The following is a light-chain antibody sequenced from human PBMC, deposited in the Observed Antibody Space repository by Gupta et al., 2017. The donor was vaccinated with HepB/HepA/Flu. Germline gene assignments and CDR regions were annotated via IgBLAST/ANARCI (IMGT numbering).Light chain of an antibody. CDR3: QQYGNSRLM. Sequence: DIVLTQPPGTLSLSPGERATLSCRTSQSVSNSYSAWYQQRPGQAPRLLIYGASSRATGIPDRFTGRGSGTDFTLTISRLEPEDFAVYYCQQYGNSRLMFGGGTKVEV. V-gene: IGKV3-20*01. CDR1: QSVSNSY. CDR2: GAS. J-gene: IGKJ4*02.